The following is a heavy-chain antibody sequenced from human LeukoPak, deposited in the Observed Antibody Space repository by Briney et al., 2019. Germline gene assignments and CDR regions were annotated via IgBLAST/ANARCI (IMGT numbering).Heavy chain of an antibody. CDR3: ARRRADCSSTSCYKTYYYYYYMDV. V-gene: IGHV1-2*02. CDR1: GYTFTGYY. CDR2: INPNSGGT. Sequence: ASVKVSCKASGYTFTGYYMQWVREAPGQGLEWMGWINPNSGGTNYAQKFQGRVTMTRDTSISTAYMELSRLRSDDTAVYYCARRRADCSSTSCYKTYYYYYYMDVWGKGTTVTVSS. J-gene: IGHJ6*03. D-gene: IGHD2-2*02.